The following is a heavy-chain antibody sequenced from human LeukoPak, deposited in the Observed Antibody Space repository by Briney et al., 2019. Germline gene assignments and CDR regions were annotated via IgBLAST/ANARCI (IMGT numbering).Heavy chain of an antibody. CDR2: INPNSGGT. CDR1: GYTFTGYY. Sequence: GASVKVSCKASGYTFTGYYMHWVRQAPGQGLEWMGWINPNSGGTNYAQKFQGWVTMTRDTSISTVYMELSRLRSDDTAVYYCARSRDYYGSGSYYRPPFDYWGQGTLVTVSS. CDR3: ARSRDYYGSGSYYRPPFDY. D-gene: IGHD3-10*01. J-gene: IGHJ4*02. V-gene: IGHV1-2*04.